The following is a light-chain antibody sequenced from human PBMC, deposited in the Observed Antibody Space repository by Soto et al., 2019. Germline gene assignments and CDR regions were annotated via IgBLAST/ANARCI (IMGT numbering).Light chain of an antibody. CDR1: QTISSW. V-gene: IGKV1-5*03. Sequence: DIQMTQSPSTLSASVGDRVTITCRASQTISSWLAWYQQKPGKAPKLLIYKASSLESGVPSRFSGSGSGTEFTLTITSLQPDDFGIYYCQQYNSFWTLGQGTKVDIK. J-gene: IGKJ1*01. CDR2: KAS. CDR3: QQYNSFWT.